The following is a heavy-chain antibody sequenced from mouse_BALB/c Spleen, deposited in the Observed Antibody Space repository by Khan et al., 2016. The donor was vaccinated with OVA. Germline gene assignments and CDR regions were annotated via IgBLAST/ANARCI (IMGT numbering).Heavy chain of an antibody. V-gene: IGHV2-6*02. J-gene: IGHJ4*01. CDR3: DRNNHMMTTVMDY. CDR2: IWSDGKT. D-gene: IGHD2-4*01. CDR1: GFSLTSYG. Sequence: QVQLKESGPGLVAPSQSLSITCTVSGFSLTSYGVHWVRQPPGKGLAWLVVIWSDGKTTYNSTLKSRLSISKDNSKSQVFLKMNSLQTDDTAMYYCDRNNHMMTTVMDYWCQGTSVTVSS.